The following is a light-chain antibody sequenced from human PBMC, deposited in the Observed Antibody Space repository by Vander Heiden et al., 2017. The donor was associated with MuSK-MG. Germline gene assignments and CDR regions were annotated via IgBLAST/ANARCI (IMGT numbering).Light chain of an antibody. CDR2: WAS. J-gene: IGKJ3*01. CDR3: QQYYTNPIT. Sequence: DIVMTQSPDSLAVSLGEGATINCKSSQSVLYNSNNKNYVAWYQQKPGQPPKLLLYWASTRESGVPDRFSGGGSGTDFTLTISSLQTEDVAVYYCQQYYTNPITFGPGTKVNIK. CDR1: QSVLYNSNNKNY. V-gene: IGKV4-1*01.